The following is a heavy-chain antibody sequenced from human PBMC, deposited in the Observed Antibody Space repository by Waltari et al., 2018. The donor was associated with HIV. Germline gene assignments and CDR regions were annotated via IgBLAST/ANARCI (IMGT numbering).Heavy chain of an antibody. Sequence: QVQLVESGGGVVQPGRSLRLSCAASGFTFSSYAMPWVGQAPGKGLEWVAVISYDGSNKYYADSVKGRFTISRDNSKNTLYLQMNSLRAEDTAVYYCARGQRWLQSPGDYWGQGTLVTVSS. CDR1: GFTFSSYA. CDR3: ARGQRWLQSPGDY. V-gene: IGHV3-30-3*01. J-gene: IGHJ4*02. CDR2: ISYDGSNK. D-gene: IGHD5-12*01.